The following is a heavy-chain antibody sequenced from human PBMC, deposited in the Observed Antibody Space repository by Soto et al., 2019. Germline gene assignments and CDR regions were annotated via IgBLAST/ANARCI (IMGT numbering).Heavy chain of an antibody. CDR2: INHSGIT. V-gene: IGHV4-34*01. Sequence: PSETLSLTCAVYGGSLSTYYLSWIRQPPGKGLEWIGEINHSGITNFNPSLKSRVTISVDTSKNQFSMKLTSVTAEDTAVYYCAKDPKGDYVGGFEMWGQGTMVTVSS. J-gene: IGHJ3*02. CDR3: AKDPKGDYVGGFEM. CDR1: GGSLSTYY. D-gene: IGHD4-17*01.